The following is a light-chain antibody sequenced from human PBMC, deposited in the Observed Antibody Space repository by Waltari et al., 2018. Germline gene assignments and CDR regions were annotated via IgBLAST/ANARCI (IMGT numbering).Light chain of an antibody. CDR2: DAS. V-gene: IGKV1-5*01. Sequence: DIQMTQSPSTLSASVGDTFTITCRASQSISTWLAWYQQKPGKAPKLLIYDASILESGVPSRFSGSGSGTEFTLTISSLQPDDFATYYCQQYNSYLLTFGGGTKVEIK. CDR1: QSISTW. CDR3: QQYNSYLLT. J-gene: IGKJ4*01.